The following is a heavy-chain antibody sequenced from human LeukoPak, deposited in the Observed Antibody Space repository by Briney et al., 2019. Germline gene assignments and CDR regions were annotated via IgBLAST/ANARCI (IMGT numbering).Heavy chain of an antibody. V-gene: IGHV1-69*05. Sequence: SVKVSCKASGGTFSSYAISWVRRAPGQGLEWMGGIIPIFGTANYAQKFQGRVTIATDESTSTAYMELSSLRSEDTAVYYCARGGPPSGYSYGYCDYWGQGTLVTVSS. D-gene: IGHD5-18*01. J-gene: IGHJ4*02. CDR2: IIPIFGTA. CDR3: ARGGPPSGYSYGYCDY. CDR1: GGTFSSYA.